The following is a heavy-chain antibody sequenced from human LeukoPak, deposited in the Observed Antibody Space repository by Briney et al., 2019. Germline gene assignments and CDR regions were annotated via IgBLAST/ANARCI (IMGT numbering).Heavy chain of an antibody. V-gene: IGHV3-15*01. CDR3: TTYYSSSWYTLFDYYYYMDV. CDR1: GFTVSSNY. J-gene: IGHJ6*03. Sequence: GGSLRLSCAVSGFTVSSNYMSWVRQAPGKGLEWVGRIKSKTDGGTTDYAAPVKGRFTISRDDSKNTLYLQMNSLKTEDTAVYYCTTYYSSSWYTLFDYYYYMDVWGKGTTVTVSS. D-gene: IGHD6-13*01. CDR2: IKSKTDGGTT.